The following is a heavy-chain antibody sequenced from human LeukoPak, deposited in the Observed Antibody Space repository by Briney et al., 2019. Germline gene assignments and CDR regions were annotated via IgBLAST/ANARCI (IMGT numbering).Heavy chain of an antibody. CDR3: ARGTATTGGYFQH. D-gene: IGHD1-1*01. CDR1: GFTFSTYI. Sequence: GGSLRPSCVASGFTFSTYIMNWVRQAPGKGLEWVSYISSDSTTMNYADSVRGRFIISRDNAKSSLFLQMNSLRDEDTAVYYCARGTATTGGYFQHCGPGTLVTVSS. CDR2: ISSDSTTM. J-gene: IGHJ1*01. V-gene: IGHV3-48*02.